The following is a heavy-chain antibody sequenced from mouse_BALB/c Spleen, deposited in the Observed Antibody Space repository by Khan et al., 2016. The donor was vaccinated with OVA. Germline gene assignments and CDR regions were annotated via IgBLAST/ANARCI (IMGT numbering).Heavy chain of an antibody. CDR2: IYPGISDT. CDR1: GYSFTSYW. CDR3: TRSYDSYYFDY. Sequence: EVQLQQSGTVLARPGASVKMSCKASGYSFTSYWMHWVKQRPGQGLEWIGAIYPGISDTRYNQKFKGTAKLTAVTSASTAYMEFSSLTNEDSAVDYCTRSYDSYYFDYWGQGTTLTVSS. J-gene: IGHJ2*01. D-gene: IGHD2-4*01. V-gene: IGHV1-5*01.